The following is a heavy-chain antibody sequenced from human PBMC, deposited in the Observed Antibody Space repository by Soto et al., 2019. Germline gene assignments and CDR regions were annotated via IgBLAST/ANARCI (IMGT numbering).Heavy chain of an antibody. D-gene: IGHD4-4*01. Sequence: GGSLRLSCAASGFTLSGSAMHWVRQASGKGLEWVGRIRSKANSYATAYAASVKGRFTISRDDSKNTAYLQMNSLKTEDTAVYYCTSPLDDTVNGGDYWGQGTLVTVSS. CDR1: GFTLSGSA. J-gene: IGHJ4*02. V-gene: IGHV3-73*01. CDR2: IRSKANSYAT. CDR3: TSPLDDTVNGGDY.